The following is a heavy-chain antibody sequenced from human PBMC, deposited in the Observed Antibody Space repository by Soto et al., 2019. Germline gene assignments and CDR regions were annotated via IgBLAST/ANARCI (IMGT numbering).Heavy chain of an antibody. Sequence: SETLSLTCTVSGGSISSYYWSWIRQPPGKGLEWIGYIYYSGSTNYNPSLKSRVTISVDTSKNQFSLKLSSVTAADTAVYYCASIAVAGSEAYYYYYMDVWGKGTTVTVSS. CDR1: GGSISSYY. J-gene: IGHJ6*03. V-gene: IGHV4-59*01. CDR3: ASIAVAGSEAYYYYYMDV. D-gene: IGHD6-19*01. CDR2: IYYSGST.